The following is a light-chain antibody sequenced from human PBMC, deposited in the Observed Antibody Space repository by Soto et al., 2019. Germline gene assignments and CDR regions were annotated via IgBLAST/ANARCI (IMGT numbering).Light chain of an antibody. J-gene: IGLJ1*01. CDR3: QSNDNGLSGSDL. Sequence: QSVLTQPPSVSGAPGQRVTISCTGSSSNIGAGYDVNWYQQLPETAPKLLIFGDSNRPSGVPDRFSGSKSGTSASLVITGLQADDEADYYCQSNDNGLSGSDLFGTGTKVTVL. CDR1: SSNIGAGYD. CDR2: GDS. V-gene: IGLV1-40*01.